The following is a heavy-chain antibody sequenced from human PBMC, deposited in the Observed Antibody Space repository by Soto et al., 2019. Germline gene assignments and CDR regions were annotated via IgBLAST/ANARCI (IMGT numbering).Heavy chain of an antibody. Sequence: GGSLRLSCAASGFIFSSYGMNWVRQAPGKGLEWVAVISYDGSEKYYADSVQGRFTIARDNSKNTLYLQMNSLRIEDTGVFYCARSRSSTLNYFNAMDVWGQGTTVTVSS. D-gene: IGHD6-6*01. CDR2: ISYDGSEK. V-gene: IGHV3-30*03. CDR1: GFIFSSYG. CDR3: ARSRSSTLNYFNAMDV. J-gene: IGHJ6*02.